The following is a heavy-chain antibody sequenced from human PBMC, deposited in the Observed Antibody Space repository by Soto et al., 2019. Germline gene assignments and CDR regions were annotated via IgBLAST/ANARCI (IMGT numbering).Heavy chain of an antibody. D-gene: IGHD6-19*01. CDR3: AKDVESGWYEAFDY. CDR2: IRSFDYRT. Sequence: GGSLRLSCTASGFAFSQYGMSWVRQAPGKGLEWVSSIRSFDYRTNYADSVKGRFTISRDNSKSTLSLQMNSLRAEDTAVYYCAKDVESGWYEAFDYWGPGTLVTAPQ. J-gene: IGHJ4*02. CDR1: GFAFSQYG. V-gene: IGHV3-23*01.